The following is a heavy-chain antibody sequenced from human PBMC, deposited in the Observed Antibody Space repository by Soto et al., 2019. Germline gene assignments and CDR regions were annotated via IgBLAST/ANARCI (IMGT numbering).Heavy chain of an antibody. CDR1: GFTFSSYS. CDR2: IIISSSTI. D-gene: IGHD6-13*01. V-gene: IGHV3-48*02. J-gene: IGHJ4*02. Sequence: GGSLRLSCAASGFTFSSYSMNWVRQAQGKGLEWVPYIIISSSTIYYGDSVKGRFTISRDNAKNSPYLQMNSLRDEDTAVYYCAKTNRAAAGTFDYWGQGTLVTVSS. CDR3: AKTNRAAAGTFDY.